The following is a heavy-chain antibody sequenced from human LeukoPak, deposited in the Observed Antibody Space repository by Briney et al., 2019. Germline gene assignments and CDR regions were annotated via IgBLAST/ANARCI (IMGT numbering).Heavy chain of an antibody. J-gene: IGHJ6*02. D-gene: IGHD3-22*01. CDR3: ARGRGVRDYYDSSGPSYYGMDV. CDR2: IYYSGST. Sequence: SETLSPTCTVSGGSISSYYWSWIRQPPGKGLEWIGYIYYSGSTNYNPSLKSRVTISVDTSKNQFSLKLSSVTAADTAVYYCARGRGVRDYYDSSGPSYYGMDVWGQGTTVTVS. CDR1: GGSISSYY. V-gene: IGHV4-59*01.